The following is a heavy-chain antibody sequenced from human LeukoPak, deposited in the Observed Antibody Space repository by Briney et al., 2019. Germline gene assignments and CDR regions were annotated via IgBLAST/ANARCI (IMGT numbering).Heavy chain of an antibody. Sequence: SETLSLTCVVSGYSISSGYYRSWIRQPPGKGLEWIGYIYYSGSTNYNPSLKSRVTISVDTSKNQFSLKLSSVTAADTAVYYCARAGYYEGYAFDIWGQGTMVTVSS. D-gene: IGHD3-22*01. CDR1: GYSISSGYY. V-gene: IGHV4-59*01. J-gene: IGHJ3*02. CDR3: ARAGYYEGYAFDI. CDR2: IYYSGST.